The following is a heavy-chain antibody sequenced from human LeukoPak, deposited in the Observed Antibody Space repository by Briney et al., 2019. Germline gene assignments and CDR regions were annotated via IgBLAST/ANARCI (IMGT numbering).Heavy chain of an antibody. Sequence: GASVKVSCKASGYSFTRYYMHWVRQAPGQGLEWMGWINPNSGGTNYAQKFQGRVTMTRDTSISTAYMELSRLRSDDTAVYYCARDSGSITIFGVPPGWFDPWGQGTLVTVSS. J-gene: IGHJ5*02. CDR3: ARDSGSITIFGVPPGWFDP. V-gene: IGHV1-2*02. CDR1: GYSFTRYY. D-gene: IGHD3-3*01. CDR2: INPNSGGT.